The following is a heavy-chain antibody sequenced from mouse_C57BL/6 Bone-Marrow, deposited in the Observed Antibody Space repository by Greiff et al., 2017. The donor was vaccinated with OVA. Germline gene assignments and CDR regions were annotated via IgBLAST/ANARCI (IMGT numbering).Heavy chain of an antibody. CDR3: TRAETCCRTRGFDD. V-gene: IGHV1-81*01. CDR1: GYTFTSYG. D-gene: IGHD3-1*01. CDR2: IYPSSGNT. Sequence: QVQLQQSGAELVRPGASVKLSCKASGYTFTSYGISWVKQRTGQGLEWIGEIYPSSGNTYYNEKFKGKATLTADISSSTADMELRSLTSEDSAVYYCTRAETCCRTRGFDDWGQGTTLTVSS. J-gene: IGHJ2*01.